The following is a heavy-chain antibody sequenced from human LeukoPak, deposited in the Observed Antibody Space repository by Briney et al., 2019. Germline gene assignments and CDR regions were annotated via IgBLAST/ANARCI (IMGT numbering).Heavy chain of an antibody. CDR3: ARVIIVSSWYGDSNWFDP. D-gene: IGHD6-13*01. V-gene: IGHV4-34*01. J-gene: IGHJ5*02. CDR1: GGSFSGYY. CDR2: INHSGST. Sequence: SETLSLTCAVYGGSFSGYYWSWIRQPPGKGLEWIGEINHSGSTNYNPSLKSRVTISVDTSKNQFSLKLSSVTAADTAVYYCARVIIVSSWYGDSNWFDPWGQGTLVTVSS.